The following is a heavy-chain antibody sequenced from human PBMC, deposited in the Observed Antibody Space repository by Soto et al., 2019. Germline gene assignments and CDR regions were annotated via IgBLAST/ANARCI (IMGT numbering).Heavy chain of an antibody. J-gene: IGHJ6*02. D-gene: IGHD2-15*01. V-gene: IGHV4-34*01. Sequence: SETLSLTCTVSGGSISSYYWTWIRQPPGKGLEWIGEINHSRSTNYNPSLKSRVTISVDTSKNQFSLKLSSVTAADTAVYYCARGPRRYCSGGSCYRNGGYGMDVWGQGTTVTVSS. CDR2: INHSRST. CDR3: ARGPRRYCSGGSCYRNGGYGMDV. CDR1: GGSISSYY.